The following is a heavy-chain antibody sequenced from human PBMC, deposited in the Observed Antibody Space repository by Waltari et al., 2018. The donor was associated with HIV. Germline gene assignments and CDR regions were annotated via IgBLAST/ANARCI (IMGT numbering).Heavy chain of an antibody. Sequence: QVQLQQWGAGLLKPSETLSLTCAVYGGSFSGYYWCWIRQPPGKGLEWIGEINHSGSTEYDPSLKSRVTISIDTSKNQFSLNLNSVTAADTGVYYCARGPSRVWDYWGQGTLVTVSS. CDR3: ARGPSRVWDY. V-gene: IGHV4-34*01. J-gene: IGHJ4*02. CDR1: GGSFSGYY. CDR2: INHSGST.